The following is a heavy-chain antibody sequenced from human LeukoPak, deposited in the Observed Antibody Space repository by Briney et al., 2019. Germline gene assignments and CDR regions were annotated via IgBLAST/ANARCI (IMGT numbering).Heavy chain of an antibody. V-gene: IGHV3-74*01. CDR2: INSDGSST. J-gene: IGHJ4*02. Sequence: GGALRLSSAASGFTFSSYWMHWVRQAPGKGLGWVSRINSDGSSTNYADSVKGRFTISRDNAKNTLYLQMNSLRAEDTAVYYCARGGSGSSPYFDYWGQGTLVTVSS. CDR3: ARGGSGSSPYFDY. CDR1: GFTFSSYW. D-gene: IGHD6-13*01.